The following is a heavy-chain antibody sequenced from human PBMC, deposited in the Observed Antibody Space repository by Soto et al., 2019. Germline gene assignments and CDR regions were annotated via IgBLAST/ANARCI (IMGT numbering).Heavy chain of an antibody. Sequence: GGSLRLSCAASGFTFSNYAMSWVRQAPGKGLEWVSSVTGSGSSTYFADSVKGRFTISRDNSKNTLYLQMNSLRAEDTAVYYCAKRKGYGGGGSCRLQSHFDYWAQGTWVPVSS. V-gene: IGHV3-23*01. CDR1: GFTFSNYA. D-gene: IGHD2-15*01. CDR2: VTGSGSST. J-gene: IGHJ4*02. CDR3: AKRKGYGGGGSCRLQSHFDY.